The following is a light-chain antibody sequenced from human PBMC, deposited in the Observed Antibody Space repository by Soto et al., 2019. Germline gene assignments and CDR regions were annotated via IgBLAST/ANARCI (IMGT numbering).Light chain of an antibody. Sequence: VLTQSPATLSLFPGERATLSCRASQSVGSSLAWYQHKPGQAPRLLLYDASNRAAGIPARFSGSGSGIDFTLTISSLEPEDFAVYYCQQRSNWITFGQGTRLEIE. CDR1: QSVGSS. V-gene: IGKV3-11*01. CDR2: DAS. CDR3: QQRSNWIT. J-gene: IGKJ5*01.